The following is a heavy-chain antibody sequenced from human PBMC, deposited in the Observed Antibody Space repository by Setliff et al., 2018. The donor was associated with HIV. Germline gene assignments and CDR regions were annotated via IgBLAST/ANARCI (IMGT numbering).Heavy chain of an antibody. CDR3: AVYSSSWFRYYGMDV. Sequence: SVKVSCKASGGTFSSYAISWGRQAPGQGLEWMGGIIPIFGTANYAQKLQGRVTMTTDTSTSTAYMELSRLRSDDTAVYYCAVYSSSWFRYYGMDVWGQGTTVTVSS. D-gene: IGHD6-13*01. CDR1: GGTFSSYA. CDR2: IIPIFGTA. V-gene: IGHV1-69*05. J-gene: IGHJ6*02.